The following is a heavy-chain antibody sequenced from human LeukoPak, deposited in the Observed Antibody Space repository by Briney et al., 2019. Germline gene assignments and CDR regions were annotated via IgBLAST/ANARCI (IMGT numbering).Heavy chain of an antibody. D-gene: IGHD2-2*01. V-gene: IGHV3-23*01. CDR2: ISGGGGST. Sequence: GGSLRLSCAASGFTFSNYAMNWVRQAPGRGREWVLGISGGGGSTWYADSVKGRFTISRDDSKNTVYLQMNSLRAEDTAIYYCAKVAPGYCSSTSCYRGIDYWGQGTLVTVSS. J-gene: IGHJ4*02. CDR3: AKVAPGYCSSTSCYRGIDY. CDR1: GFTFSNYA.